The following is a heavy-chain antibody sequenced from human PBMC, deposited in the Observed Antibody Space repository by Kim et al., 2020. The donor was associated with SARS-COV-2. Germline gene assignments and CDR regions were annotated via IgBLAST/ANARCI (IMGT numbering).Heavy chain of an antibody. D-gene: IGHD3-9*01. J-gene: IGHJ4*02. CDR3: AREGSDILTGYGNFDY. V-gene: IGHV1-18*01. Sequence: NLQGRTTMTTDTSTSTAYMELRSLRSDDTAVYYCAREGSDILTGYGNFDYWGQGTLVTVSS.